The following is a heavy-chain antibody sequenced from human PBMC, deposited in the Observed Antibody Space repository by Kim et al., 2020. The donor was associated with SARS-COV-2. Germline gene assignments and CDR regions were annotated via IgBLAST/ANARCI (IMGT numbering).Heavy chain of an antibody. Sequence: ASVKVSCKASGYTFTSYAMHWVRQAPGQRLEWMGWINAGNGNTKYSQKFQGRVTITRDTSASTAYMELSSLRSEDTAVYYCARVGYRRIVGTHTGTPDYWGQGTLVTVAS. CDR1: GYTFTSYA. CDR2: INAGNGNT. J-gene: IGHJ4*02. D-gene: IGHD1-26*01. CDR3: ARVGYRRIVGTHTGTPDY. V-gene: IGHV1-3*01.